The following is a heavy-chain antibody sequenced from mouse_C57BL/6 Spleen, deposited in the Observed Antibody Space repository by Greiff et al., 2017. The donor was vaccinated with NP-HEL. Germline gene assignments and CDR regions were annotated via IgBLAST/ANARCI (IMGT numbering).Heavy chain of an antibody. CDR1: GFTFSSYA. CDR3: ARDGYFDV. Sequence: EVNLVESGGGLVKPGGSLKLSCAASGFTFSSYAMSWVRQTPEKRLEWVATISDGGSYTYYPDNVKGRFTISRDNAKNNLYLQMSHLKSEDTAMYYCARDGYFDVWGTGTTVTVSS. CDR2: ISDGGSYT. J-gene: IGHJ1*03. V-gene: IGHV5-4*01.